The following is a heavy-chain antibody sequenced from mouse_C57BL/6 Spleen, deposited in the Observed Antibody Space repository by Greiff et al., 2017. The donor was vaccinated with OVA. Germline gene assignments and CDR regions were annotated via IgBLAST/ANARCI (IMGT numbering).Heavy chain of an antibody. J-gene: IGHJ3*01. CDR2: IYPGSGST. V-gene: IGHV1-55*01. CDR3: ARGGGYYDYDRSFAY. D-gene: IGHD2-4*01. CDR1: GYTFTSYW. Sequence: QVQLQQPGAEPVKPGASVKMSCKASGYTFTSYWITWVKQRPGQGLEWIGDIYPGSGSTNYNEKFKSKATLTVDTSSSTAYMQLSSLTSDDSAVYYCARGGGYYDYDRSFAYWGQGTLVTVSA.